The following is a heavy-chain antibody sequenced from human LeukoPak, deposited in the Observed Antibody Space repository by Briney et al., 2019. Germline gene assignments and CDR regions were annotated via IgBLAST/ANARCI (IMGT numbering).Heavy chain of an antibody. V-gene: IGHV4-34*01. CDR3: ARGRGRYPPLEAPPSLGRGVVPSYYFDY. D-gene: IGHD2-15*01. Sequence: SETLSLTCAVYGGSFSGYYWSWIRQPPGKGLKWIGEINHSGSTNYNPSLKSRVTISVDTSKNQFSLKLSSVTAADTAVYYCARGRGRYPPLEAPPSLGRGVVPSYYFDYWGQGTLVTVSS. CDR2: INHSGST. J-gene: IGHJ4*02. CDR1: GGSFSGYY.